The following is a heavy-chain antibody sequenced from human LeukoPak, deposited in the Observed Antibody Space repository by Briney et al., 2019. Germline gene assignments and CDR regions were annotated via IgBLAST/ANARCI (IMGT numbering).Heavy chain of an antibody. D-gene: IGHD3-22*01. CDR3: ARESGYYYDTRYFDY. V-gene: IGHV4-4*02. Sequence: SGTLSLTCAVAGGSISSSNWWSWVRQPPGKGPEWIGEIYHSGSTNYNPSLKSRVTISVDKSKKQFSLKLSSVTAADTAVYYCARESGYYYDTRYFDYWGQGTLVTVSS. CDR2: IYHSGST. J-gene: IGHJ4*02. CDR1: GGSISSSNW.